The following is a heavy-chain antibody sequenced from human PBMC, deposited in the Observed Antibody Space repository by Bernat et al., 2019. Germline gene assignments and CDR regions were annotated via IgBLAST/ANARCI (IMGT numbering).Heavy chain of an antibody. J-gene: IGHJ4*02. D-gene: IGHD5-18*01. V-gene: IGHV4-34*01. CDR2: INHSGST. CDR3: ARGIGRLKYSYGSS. Sequence: QVPLQQWGAGLLKPSDTLSLTCAVYGGSFSGYYWSWIRQPPGKGLEWIGEINHSGSTNYNPSLKSRVTISVDTSKNQFSLKLSSVTATNTAVYDCARGIGRLKYSYGSSWGQGTLVTVSS. CDR1: GGSFSGYY.